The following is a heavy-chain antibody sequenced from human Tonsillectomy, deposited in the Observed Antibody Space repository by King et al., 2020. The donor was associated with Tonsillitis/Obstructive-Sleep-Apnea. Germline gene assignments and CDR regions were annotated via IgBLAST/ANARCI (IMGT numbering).Heavy chain of an antibody. CDR3: ARTGVAVPNDY. Sequence: VQLVESGGGLVQPGGSLRLSCAASGFTFSSYCMSWVRQAPGKGLEWVANINQGGAEKYFVDSVKGRFTISRDNAKNSLYLQMNSLRAEDTAMYYCARTGVAVPNDYWGQGTLVTVSS. CDR2: INQGGAEK. V-gene: IGHV3-7*01. J-gene: IGHJ4*02. CDR1: GFTFSSYC. D-gene: IGHD6-19*01.